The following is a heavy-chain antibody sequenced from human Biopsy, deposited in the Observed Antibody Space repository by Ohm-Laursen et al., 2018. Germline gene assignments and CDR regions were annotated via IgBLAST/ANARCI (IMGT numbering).Heavy chain of an antibody. CDR3: AREGQFRFLEGAFDY. Sequence: TLSLTCTVSGGSISDDYWNWIRQPPGKGLQAIGYISSGGRAKYNPSLKSRLTISLDTSKNQLSLRLSSVTAADAAIYYCAREGQFRFLEGAFDYWGQGILVTVSS. CDR1: GGSISDDY. J-gene: IGHJ4*02. CDR2: ISSGGRA. V-gene: IGHV4-59*01. D-gene: IGHD3-3*01.